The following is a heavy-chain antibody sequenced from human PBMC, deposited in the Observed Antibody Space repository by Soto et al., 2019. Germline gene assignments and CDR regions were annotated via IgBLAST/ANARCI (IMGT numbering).Heavy chain of an antibody. CDR1: GGSVSSGSYY. Sequence: QVQLQESGPGLVKPSETLSLTCTVSGGSVSSGSYYWSWIRKPPGKGLEWIGYIYYSGTTNYNPSRKSRVTISLDTSKNQFSLKLSSVTAADTAVYYCARDAVAGYYYYYGMDVWGQGTTVTVSS. J-gene: IGHJ6*02. CDR3: ARDAVAGYYYYYGMDV. V-gene: IGHV4-61*01. D-gene: IGHD6-19*01. CDR2: IYYSGTT.